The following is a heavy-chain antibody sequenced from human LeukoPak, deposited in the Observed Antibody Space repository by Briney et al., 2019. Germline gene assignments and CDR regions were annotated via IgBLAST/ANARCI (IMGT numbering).Heavy chain of an antibody. J-gene: IGHJ3*02. CDR1: GGSISSNNYY. D-gene: IGHD3-22*01. Sequence: PSETLSLTCTVSGGSISSNNYYWGWIRQPPGKGLEWIGSFYSSGSTYYNPSLKSRVTISVDTSKNQFSLKLSSVTAADTAVYYCARTLIGNDAFDIWGQGTMVTVSS. CDR3: ARTLIGNDAFDI. V-gene: IGHV4-39*07. CDR2: FYSSGST.